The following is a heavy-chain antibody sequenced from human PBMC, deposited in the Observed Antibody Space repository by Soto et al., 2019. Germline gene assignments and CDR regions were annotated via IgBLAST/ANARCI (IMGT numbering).Heavy chain of an antibody. CDR2: ISSSSSYI. V-gene: IGHV3-21*01. CDR1: GSTFSSYS. D-gene: IGHD3-10*01. Sequence: PGGSLRLSCAASGSTFSSYSMNWVRQAPGKGLEWVSSISSSSSYIYYADSVKGRFTISRDNAKNSLYLQMNSLRAEDTAVYYCARIRHGDIDYWGQGTLVTVSS. CDR3: ARIRHGDIDY. J-gene: IGHJ4*02.